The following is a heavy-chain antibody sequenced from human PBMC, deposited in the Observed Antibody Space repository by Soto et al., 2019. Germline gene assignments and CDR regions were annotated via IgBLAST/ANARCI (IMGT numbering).Heavy chain of an antibody. J-gene: IGHJ4*02. Sequence: SETLSLTCTVSGGSISGFYWSWIRQPPGKGLEWIGYIYYIGTTNYNPSLKSRVTISVDTSKNQFSLKLSSVTAADTAVYYCARWGMATISFDYWGQGTLVTSPQ. CDR1: GGSISGFY. D-gene: IGHD5-12*01. V-gene: IGHV4-59*01. CDR2: IYYIGTT. CDR3: ARWGMATISFDY.